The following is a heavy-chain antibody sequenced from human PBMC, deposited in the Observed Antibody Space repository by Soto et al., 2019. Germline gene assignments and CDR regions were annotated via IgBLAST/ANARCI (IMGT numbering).Heavy chain of an antibody. CDR2: LTSAGST. CDR3: AKRHTTVATPANYFDY. J-gene: IGHJ4*02. D-gene: IGHD1-1*01. CDR1: GFTFSSYT. V-gene: IGHV3-23*01. Sequence: EVQLLESGGDLVQPGGSLRLSCAASGFTFSSYTMSWVRQAPGKGLEWVSSLTSAGSTYYADSVKGRFTISRDDSKDTLLLQMNRLRAEDTALYYCAKRHTTVATPANYFDYWGQGTLVTVSS.